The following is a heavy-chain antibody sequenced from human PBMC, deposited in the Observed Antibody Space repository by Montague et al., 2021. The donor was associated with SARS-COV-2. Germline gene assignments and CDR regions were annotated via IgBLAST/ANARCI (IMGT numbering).Heavy chain of an antibody. V-gene: IGHV4-39*01. CDR2: VYYSGST. D-gene: IGHD2-21*02. Sequence: SETLSLTCTVSGGSISSSSYYWGWIRQPPGKGLEWIGSVYYSGSTYYNPSLKSRVTISVDTSKNQFSLKLSSVTAADTAVYYCERVLAYCGRDCYGWYFDLWGRGTLVTVSS. J-gene: IGHJ2*01. CDR1: GGSISSSSYY. CDR3: ERVLAYCGRDCYGWYFDL.